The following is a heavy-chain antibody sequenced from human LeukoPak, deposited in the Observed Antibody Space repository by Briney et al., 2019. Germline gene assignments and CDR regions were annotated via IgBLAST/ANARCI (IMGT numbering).Heavy chain of an antibody. V-gene: IGHV3-74*01. CDR1: GFTVSSNY. CDR2: INSDGSST. D-gene: IGHD1-1*01. CDR3: ARGERAFDI. Sequence: GSLRLSCAASGFTVSSNYMSWVRQAPGKGLVWVSRINSDGSSTSYADSVKGRFTISRDNAKNTLYLQMNSLRAEDTAVYYCARGERAFDIWGQGTMVTVSS. J-gene: IGHJ3*02.